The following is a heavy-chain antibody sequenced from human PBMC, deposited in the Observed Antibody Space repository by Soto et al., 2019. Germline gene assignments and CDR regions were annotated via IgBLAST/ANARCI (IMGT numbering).Heavy chain of an antibody. CDR2: IYYSGST. D-gene: IGHD3-22*01. V-gene: IGHV4-30-4*01. CDR1: GGSISSGDYY. Sequence: SETLSLTCTVSGGSISSGDYYWSWIRQPPGKGLEWIGYIYYSGSTYYNPSLKSRVTISVDTSKNQFSLKLSSVTAADTAVYYCGRGDYYDSSGSSWGQGTLVTVSS. CDR3: GRGDYYDSSGSS. J-gene: IGHJ4*02.